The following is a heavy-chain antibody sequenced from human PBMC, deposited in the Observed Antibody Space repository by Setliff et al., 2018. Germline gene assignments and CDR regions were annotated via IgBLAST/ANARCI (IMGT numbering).Heavy chain of an antibody. CDR3: ARSVHWVLDK. V-gene: IGHV3-72*01. J-gene: IGHJ4*02. Sequence: SLRLSCAASGLTFSSYAMSWVRQAPGKGLEWVGRITRRYEGYTPEYAATVEGRFTMSRDDSRTVAYLQMESRKSEDTAIYYCARSVHWVLDKWGRGTSVTVSS. CDR1: GLTFSSYA. D-gene: IGHD7-27*01. CDR2: ITRRYEGYTP.